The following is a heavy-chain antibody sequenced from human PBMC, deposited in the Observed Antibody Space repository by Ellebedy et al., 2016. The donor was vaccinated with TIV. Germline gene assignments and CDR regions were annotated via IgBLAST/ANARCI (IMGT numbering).Heavy chain of an antibody. V-gene: IGHV6-1*01. CDR1: GDTVSSHSAA. D-gene: IGHD2-15*01. Sequence: SQTPSLTCAISGDTVSSHSAAWNWIRQSPSRGLEWLGRTYYRSTWSTEYALAVRGRITISPDTSKNQFSLQLNSVTPEDTAVYYCAKGRDCFVFWGQGTLITVSS. CDR3: AKGRDCFVF. J-gene: IGHJ4*02. CDR2: TYYRSTWST.